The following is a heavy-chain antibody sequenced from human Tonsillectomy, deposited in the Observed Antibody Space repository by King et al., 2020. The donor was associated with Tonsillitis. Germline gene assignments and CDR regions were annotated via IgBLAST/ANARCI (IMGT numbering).Heavy chain of an antibody. CDR2: ISYDGSNK. CDR3: AKDRGSGTYYGFDY. CDR1: GFTFSSYD. D-gene: IGHD1-26*01. Sequence: VQLVESGGGVVQPGRSLRLSCAASGFTFSSYDITWVRQAPGKGLEWVAVISYDGSNKYYADSVKGRFTISRDNSKNTLYLQMNSLRAEDTAVYYCAKDRGSGTYYGFDYWGQGTLVTVSS. J-gene: IGHJ4*02. V-gene: IGHV3-30*18.